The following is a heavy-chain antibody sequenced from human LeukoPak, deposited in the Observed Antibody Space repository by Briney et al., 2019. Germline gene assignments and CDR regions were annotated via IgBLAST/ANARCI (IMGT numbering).Heavy chain of an antibody. V-gene: IGHV4-4*07. CDR3: ARDLADEHVVVVTGSNWFDP. Sequence: SETLSLTCTVSVGSISSYYWSWIRQPAGKGLEWIGRIYTSGSTNYNPSLKSRVTMSVDTSKNQFSLKLSSVTAADTAVYYCARDLADEHVVVVTGSNWFDPWGQGTLVTVSS. CDR2: IYTSGST. CDR1: VGSISSYY. J-gene: IGHJ5*02. D-gene: IGHD2-2*01.